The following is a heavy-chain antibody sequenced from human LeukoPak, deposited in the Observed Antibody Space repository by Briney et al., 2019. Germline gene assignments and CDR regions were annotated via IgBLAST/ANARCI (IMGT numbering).Heavy chain of an antibody. CDR2: ISSDGSNK. CDR1: GFTFSSYG. CDR3: ARGYTYFDY. Sequence: GGSLRLSCAASGFTFSSYGMHWVRQAPGKGLEWVALISSDGSNKYSKGRFTISRDNSKNTLYLQMNGLRPEDTAVYYCARGYTYFDYWGQGTLVSVSS. V-gene: IGHV3-30*03. D-gene: IGHD5-12*01. J-gene: IGHJ4*02.